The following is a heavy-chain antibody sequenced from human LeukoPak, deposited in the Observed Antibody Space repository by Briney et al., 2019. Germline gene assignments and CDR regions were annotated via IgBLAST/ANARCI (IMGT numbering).Heavy chain of an antibody. D-gene: IGHD3-10*01. V-gene: IGHV4-34*01. Sequence: SETLSLTCAVYGGSFSGYYWSWIRQPPGKGLERIGEINHSGSTNYNPSLKSRVTISVDTSKNQFSLKLSSVTAADTAVYYCARVGTPRGVKYWGQGTLVTVSS. J-gene: IGHJ4*02. CDR3: ARVGTPRGVKY. CDR2: INHSGST. CDR1: GGSFSGYY.